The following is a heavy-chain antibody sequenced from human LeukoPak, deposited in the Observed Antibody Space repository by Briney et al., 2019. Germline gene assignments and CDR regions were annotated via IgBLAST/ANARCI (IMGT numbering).Heavy chain of an antibody. CDR3: ARQYGRPFDY. CDR1: GYNFANSW. Sequence: GESLKIPCKGSGYNFANSWIGWVRQMPGKGLEWMGIIYPGDSDTRYSPSFQGQVSISVDKSVSTTYLQWSSLKVSDTAMYYCARQYGRPFDYWGQGTLVTVSS. D-gene: IGHD4-17*01. J-gene: IGHJ4*02. CDR2: IYPGDSDT. V-gene: IGHV5-51*01.